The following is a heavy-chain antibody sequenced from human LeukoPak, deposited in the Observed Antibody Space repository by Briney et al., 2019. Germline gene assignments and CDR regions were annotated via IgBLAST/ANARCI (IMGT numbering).Heavy chain of an antibody. J-gene: IGHJ6*04. V-gene: IGHV3-48*04. CDR3: AELGITMIGGV. CDR2: ISSSGSTI. Sequence: GGTLRLSCAASGFTFSSFGMNWVRQAPGKGLEWVSYISSSGSTIYYADSVKGRFTISRDNAKNSLYLQMNSLRAEDTAVYYCAELGITMIGGVWGKGTTVTISS. CDR1: GFTFSSFG. D-gene: IGHD3-10*02.